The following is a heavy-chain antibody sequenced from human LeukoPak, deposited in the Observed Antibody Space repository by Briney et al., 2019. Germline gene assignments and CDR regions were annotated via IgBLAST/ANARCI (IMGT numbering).Heavy chain of an antibody. CDR2: ISGGGGST. D-gene: IGHD5-12*01. J-gene: IGHJ4*02. Sequence: GGSLRLSCAASGFTFTSYSMNWVRQAPGKGLEWVSTISGGGGSTYYADSVKGRFTISRDNSKDTLYLQMNSLRAEDTAVYYCARNENSGWGYFDYWGQGTLVTVSS. CDR1: GFTFTSYS. CDR3: ARNENSGWGYFDY. V-gene: IGHV3-23*01.